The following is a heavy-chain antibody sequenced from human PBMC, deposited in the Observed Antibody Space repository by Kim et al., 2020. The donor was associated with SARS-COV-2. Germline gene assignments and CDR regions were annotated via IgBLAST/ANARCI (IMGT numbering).Heavy chain of an antibody. CDR3: ARTPYFGLAQQLVHRSLGVGYFDL. Sequence: SVKVSCKASGGTFSSYAISWVRQAPGQGLEWMGGIIPIFGTSNYAQKFQGRVTITADEPTSTAYMELSMLRSEDTAVYYCARTPYFGLAQQLVHRSLGVGYFDLWGGGTLVTVSS. J-gene: IGHJ2*01. CDR1: GGTFSSYA. CDR2: IIPIFGTS. D-gene: IGHD6-13*01. V-gene: IGHV1-69*13.